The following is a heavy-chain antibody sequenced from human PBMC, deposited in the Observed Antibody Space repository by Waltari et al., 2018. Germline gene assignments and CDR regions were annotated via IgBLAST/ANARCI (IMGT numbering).Heavy chain of an antibody. D-gene: IGHD1-26*01. V-gene: IGHV4-34*01. CDR2: INHSGST. J-gene: IGHJ4*02. Sequence: QVQLQQWGAGLLKPSETLSLTCAVYGGSFSGYYWSWIRQPPGKGLEWIGEINHSGSTNFNPALKGRVTISVDTSKNQFSLKLSSVTAADTAVYYCARLGLYSGSYFGQGTLVTVSS. CDR3: ARLGLYSGSY. CDR1: GGSFSGYY.